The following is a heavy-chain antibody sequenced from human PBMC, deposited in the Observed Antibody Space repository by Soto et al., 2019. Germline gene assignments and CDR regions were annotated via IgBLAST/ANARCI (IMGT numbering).Heavy chain of an antibody. J-gene: IGHJ4*02. D-gene: IGHD1-1*01. Sequence: GGSLRLSCSASGFSFSSYYMHWVRQSPGKGLQYVSAISSNGVDTYYTDSVKDRFTISRDNSKNTVYLQMNALRPDDTAVYYCVKRWNRITVDQWGQGTLVTVSS. CDR1: GFSFSSYY. V-gene: IGHV3-64D*08. CDR3: VKRWNRITVDQ. CDR2: ISSNGVDT.